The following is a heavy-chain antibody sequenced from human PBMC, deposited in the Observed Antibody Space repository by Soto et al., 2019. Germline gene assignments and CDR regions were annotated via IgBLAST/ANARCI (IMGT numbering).Heavy chain of an antibody. V-gene: IGHV1-18*01. Sequence: QGYLVQSGAEVKRPGASVRVSCKTSGFTFNTHGFSWVRQSPGQGLEWMGWNSALNGKTFYAHNFQDRVIMTTDTSSSTAYMELRGLKSDGTAVYYCAAATSIAIGFRYLGQGALVTVSS. CDR2: NSALNGKT. CDR3: AAATSIAIGFRY. CDR1: GFTFNTHG. J-gene: IGHJ4*02. D-gene: IGHD1-26*01.